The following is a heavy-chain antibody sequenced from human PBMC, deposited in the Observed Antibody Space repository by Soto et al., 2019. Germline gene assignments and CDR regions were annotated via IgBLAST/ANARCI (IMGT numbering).Heavy chain of an antibody. CDR1: GFSLSTSGEG. V-gene: IGHV2-5*02. CDR3: AHRPRGYSYHFDY. J-gene: IGHJ4*02. Sequence: GPTLVNPTQTLTLTCTFSGFSLSTSGEGVGWIRQPPGKALEWLALIYWDDDKRYSPSLKSRLTSAEDTAKDQVVLTMINMDPVDTATYYCAHRPRGYSYHFDYWGQGTLVTVSS. D-gene: IGHD5-18*01. CDR2: IYWDDDK.